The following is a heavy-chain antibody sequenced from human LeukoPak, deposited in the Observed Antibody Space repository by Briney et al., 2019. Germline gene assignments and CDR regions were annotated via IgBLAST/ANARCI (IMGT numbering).Heavy chain of an antibody. D-gene: IGHD6-19*01. Sequence: PGGSLRLSCAASGFTFSTYTMHWVRQAPGKGLEWVAVISYDGSNKYNSESVKGRFTISRDNAKNSLYLQMNSLRDEDTAVYYCARTRSGWGYDYWGQGTLVTVSS. V-gene: IGHV3-30-3*01. CDR1: GFTFSTYT. CDR3: ARTRSGWGYDY. CDR2: ISYDGSNK. J-gene: IGHJ4*02.